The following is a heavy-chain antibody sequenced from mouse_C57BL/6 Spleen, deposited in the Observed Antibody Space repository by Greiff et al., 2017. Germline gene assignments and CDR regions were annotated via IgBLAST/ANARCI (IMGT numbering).Heavy chain of an antibody. CDR3: AKGGNAYAMDY. CDR2: IDPSDSDT. Sequence: QVQLQQPGAELVRPGASVKLSCKASGYTFTSYWMHWVKQRPIQGLAWIGNIDPSDSDTHYNQKVKDKATLTVDKSSSTAYMQLSSLTSEDSAVYDCAKGGNAYAMDYWGQGTSVTVSS. V-gene: IGHV1-52*01. CDR1: GYTFTSYW. J-gene: IGHJ4*01. D-gene: IGHD2-1*01.